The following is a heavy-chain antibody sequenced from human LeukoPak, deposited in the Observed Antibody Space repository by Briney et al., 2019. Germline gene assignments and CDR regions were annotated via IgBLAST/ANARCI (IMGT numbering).Heavy chain of an antibody. CDR2: IYYSGST. J-gene: IGHJ6*03. Sequence: SETLSLTCTVSGGSISSGGYYWSWIRQHPGKGLEWIVYIYYSGSTYYNPSLKSRVTISVDTSKNQFSLKLSSVIAADTAVYYCAREAGCSGGSCYGNYYYYSMDVWGKGTTVTVSS. CDR3: AREAGCSGGSCYGNYYYYSMDV. D-gene: IGHD2-15*01. V-gene: IGHV4-31*03. CDR1: GGSISSGGYY.